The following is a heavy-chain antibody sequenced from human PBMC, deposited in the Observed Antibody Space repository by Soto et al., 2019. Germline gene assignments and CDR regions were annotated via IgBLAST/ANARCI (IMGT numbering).Heavy chain of an antibody. V-gene: IGHV4-59*01. Sequence: QVQLQEAGPGLVKASETLSLTCSVSGGSISRYYWSWIRQPPGKGLEWIGYAYYSGDTGYNPSLKSRVTMAVDTSKNQVSLKLSSVTAADTAVYYCARDRSTYGGGGTGEVKENWFDPWGQGDLVTDSS. CDR3: ARDRSTYGGGGTGEVKENWFDP. J-gene: IGHJ5*02. D-gene: IGHD2-8*01. CDR1: GGSISRYY. CDR2: AYYSGDT.